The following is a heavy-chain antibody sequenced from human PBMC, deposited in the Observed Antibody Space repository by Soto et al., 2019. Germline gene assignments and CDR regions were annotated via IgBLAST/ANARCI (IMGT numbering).Heavy chain of an antibody. CDR1: GGSISSSNW. V-gene: IGHV4-4*02. CDR2: IYHSGST. D-gene: IGHD3-10*01. Sequence: SETLSLTCAVSGGSISSSNWWSWVRQPPGKGLEWIGEIYHSGSTNYNPSLKSRVTISVDKSKNQFSLKLCSVTAADTAVYYCARDNGYGSGSYFSWFDPWGQGTLVTVSS. CDR3: ARDNGYGSGSYFSWFDP. J-gene: IGHJ5*02.